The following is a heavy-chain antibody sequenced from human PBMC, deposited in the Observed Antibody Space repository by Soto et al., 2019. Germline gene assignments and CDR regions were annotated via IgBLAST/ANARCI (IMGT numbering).Heavy chain of an antibody. D-gene: IGHD3-22*01. Sequence: PCPPRKVSWGPILSDGFYWNMTHQHPGGGRGGVGYISYSASSFYKPSLESRVSVSLDTSGNQFSLNLSSVTAADTAVYFCARAHTYYYDVSGYSKQSFYFDSWGQGTQVTVSS. CDR1: WGPILSDGFY. V-gene: IGHV4-31*03. CDR3: ARAHTYYYDVSGYSKQSFYFDS. J-gene: IGHJ4*02. CDR2: ISYSASS.